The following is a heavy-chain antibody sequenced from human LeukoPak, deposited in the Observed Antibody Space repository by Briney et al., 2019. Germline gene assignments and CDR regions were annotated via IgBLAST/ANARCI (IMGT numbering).Heavy chain of an antibody. D-gene: IGHD4-17*01. CDR3: ASGYGDYWSTQKAYYYYGMDV. Sequence: SETLSLTCAVSGGSISSGGYSWSWIRQPPGKGLEWIGYIYHSGSTYYNPSLKSRVTISVDTSKNQFSLKLSSVTAADTAVYYCASGYGDYWSTQKAYYYYGMDVWGQGTTVTVSS. V-gene: IGHV4-30-2*02. J-gene: IGHJ6*02. CDR1: GGSISSGGYS. CDR2: IYHSGST.